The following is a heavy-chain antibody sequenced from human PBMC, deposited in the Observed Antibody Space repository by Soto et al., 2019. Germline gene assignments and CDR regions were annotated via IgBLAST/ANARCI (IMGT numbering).Heavy chain of an antibody. J-gene: IGHJ5*02. D-gene: IGHD6-13*01. CDR3: ARHQSHSSSYVDP. Sequence: QLQLQESGPGLVKPSETLSLTCTVSGCSISSSSYYWGWIRQPPGKGLEWIGSIYYSGSTYYNPSLKSRVTISVDTSKNQFSLKLSSVTAADTAVYYCARHQSHSSSYVDPWGQGTLVTVSS. V-gene: IGHV4-39*01. CDR1: GCSISSSSYY. CDR2: IYYSGST.